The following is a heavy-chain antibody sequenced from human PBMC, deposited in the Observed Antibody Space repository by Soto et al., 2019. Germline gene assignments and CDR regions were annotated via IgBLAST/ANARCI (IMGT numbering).Heavy chain of an antibody. CDR1: GDSVSSNSTA. CDR2: TYYNSKWYT. V-gene: IGHV6-1*01. D-gene: IGHD3-10*01. CDR3: SGNYYASGSYYSSLDY. Sequence: QVQLQQSGPGLVKPSQTLSLTCAISGDSVSSNSTAWNWIRQSPSRGLEWLGRTYYNSKWYTDYSGTVNSPKTNQADPSKDHFPLKPNSFTPEDTALYYCSGNYYASGSYYSSLDYWGQGTLVTVSS. J-gene: IGHJ4*02.